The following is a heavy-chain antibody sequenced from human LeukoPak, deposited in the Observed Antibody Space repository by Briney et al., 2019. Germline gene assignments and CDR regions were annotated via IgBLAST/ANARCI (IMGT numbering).Heavy chain of an antibody. Sequence: PSETLSLTCTVSGGSFSNYYWSWIRQPPGKGLEWIGYIYYSGSTNYNPSLKSRVTISVDTSKNHLSLNLSSVTAADTAVYYCARHPTALVSYGFDPWGQGTLVTVSP. CDR3: ARHPTALVSYGFDP. V-gene: IGHV4-59*08. CDR1: GGSFSNYY. CDR2: IYYSGST. D-gene: IGHD5-18*01. J-gene: IGHJ5*02.